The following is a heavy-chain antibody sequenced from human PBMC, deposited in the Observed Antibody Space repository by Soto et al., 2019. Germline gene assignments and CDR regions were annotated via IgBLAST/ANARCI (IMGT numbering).Heavy chain of an antibody. D-gene: IGHD3-22*01. Sequence: EVQLVESGGGLVKPGGSLRLSCAASGFSFSSYSMNWVRQAPGKGLEWVSSISSSSSYIYYADSVKGRFTISRDNAKNSLYLQMNSLRAEDTAVYYCERDVTSSTYYYLSPGGFDPWGQGTLVTVSS. V-gene: IGHV3-21*01. CDR1: GFSFSSYS. J-gene: IGHJ5*02. CDR2: ISSSSSYI. CDR3: ERDVTSSTYYYLSPGGFDP.